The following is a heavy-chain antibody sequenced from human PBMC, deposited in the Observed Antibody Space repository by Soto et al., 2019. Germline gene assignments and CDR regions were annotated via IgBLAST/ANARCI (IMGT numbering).Heavy chain of an antibody. V-gene: IGHV4-39*01. CDR2: IYYSGST. CDR1: GGTISSSSYY. Sequence: QLQLQESGPGLVKPSETLSLTCTVSGGTISSSSYYWGWIRQPPGKGLEWIGSIYYSGSTYYNPSLKSRVTISVDTSKNQFSLKLSSVTAADTAVYYCARSDFGVVIYWGQGTLVTVSS. D-gene: IGHD3-3*01. J-gene: IGHJ4*02. CDR3: ARSDFGVVIY.